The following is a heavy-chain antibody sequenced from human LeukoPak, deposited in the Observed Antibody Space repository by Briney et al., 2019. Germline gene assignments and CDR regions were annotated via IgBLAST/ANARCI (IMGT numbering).Heavy chain of an antibody. J-gene: IGHJ5*02. CDR3: ARDAGGRTQREGWFDP. V-gene: IGHV3-21*01. CDR1: GFTFSSYS. Sequence: GGSLRLSCAASGFTFSSYSMNWVRQAPGKGLEWVSSISSGGMWIYYADSLKGRFTISRGNAKNSLYLQMKSLRVEDTAVYYCARDAGGRTQREGWFDPWGQGTLVTVSS. CDR2: ISSGGMWI. D-gene: IGHD1-26*01.